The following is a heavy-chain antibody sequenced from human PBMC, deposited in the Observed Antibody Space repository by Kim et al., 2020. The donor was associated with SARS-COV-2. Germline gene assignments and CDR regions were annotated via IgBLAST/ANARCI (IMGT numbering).Heavy chain of an antibody. V-gene: IGHV4-4*07. CDR3: ARGNYDYGDYGFGGVGDWFDP. J-gene: IGHJ5*02. Sequence: SETLSLTCTVSGGSISSYYWSWIRQPAGKGLEWIGRIYTSGSTNYNPSLKSRVTMSVDTSKNQFSLKLSSVTAADTAVYYCARGNYDYGDYGFGGVGDWFDPWGQGTLVTVSS. CDR2: IYTSGST. D-gene: IGHD4-17*01. CDR1: GGSISSYY.